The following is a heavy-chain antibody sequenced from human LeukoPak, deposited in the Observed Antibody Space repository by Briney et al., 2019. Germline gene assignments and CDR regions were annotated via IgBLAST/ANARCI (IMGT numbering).Heavy chain of an antibody. CDR2: IYYSGST. Sequence: PSETLSLTCTVSGGSISSYYWSWIRQPPGRGLEWIGHIYYSGSTNYNPSLKSRVTISVDTSKNQFSVKLSSVTAADAAVYYCARGRIHYDSTGYYYWGQGTLVTVSS. V-gene: IGHV4-59*01. CDR3: ARGRIHYDSTGYYY. D-gene: IGHD3-22*01. CDR1: GGSISSYY. J-gene: IGHJ4*02.